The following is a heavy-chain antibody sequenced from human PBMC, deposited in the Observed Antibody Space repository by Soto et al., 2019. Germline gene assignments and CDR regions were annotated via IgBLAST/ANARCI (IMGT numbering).Heavy chain of an antibody. D-gene: IGHD5-18*01. CDR3: AKGWIQLSSGYFDY. Sequence: GGSLRLSCAASGFTFSSYAMSWVRQAPGKGLEWVSAISGSGGSTYYAASVKGRFTISRDNSKNTLCLQMNSLRAEDTAVYYCAKGWIQLSSGYFDYWGQGTLVTVSS. CDR2: ISGSGGST. J-gene: IGHJ4*02. CDR1: GFTFSSYA. V-gene: IGHV3-23*01.